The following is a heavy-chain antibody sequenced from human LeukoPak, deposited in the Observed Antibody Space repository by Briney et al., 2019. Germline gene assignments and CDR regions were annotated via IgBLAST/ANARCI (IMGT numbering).Heavy chain of an antibody. J-gene: IGHJ4*02. CDR2: IWYDGSNK. CDR3: AKGNYYDSSGPEGHFHY. D-gene: IGHD3-22*01. Sequence: GGSLRLSCAASGFTFSSYGMHWVRQAPGKGLEWVAVIWYDGSNKYYADSVKGRFTISRDNSKNTLYLQMNSLRAEDTAVYYCAKGNYYDSSGPEGHFHYWGQGTLVTVSS. CDR1: GFTFSSYG. V-gene: IGHV3-33*06.